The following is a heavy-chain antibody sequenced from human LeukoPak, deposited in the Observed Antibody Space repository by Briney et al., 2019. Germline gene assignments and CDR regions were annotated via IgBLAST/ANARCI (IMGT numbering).Heavy chain of an antibody. CDR2: ISGSGGST. V-gene: IGHV3-23*01. D-gene: IGHD5-24*01. Sequence: PGGSLRLSCAASGFTFSSYAMSWVRQAPGKGLEWVSAISGSGGSTYYADSVKGRFTISRDNSKNTLYLQMNSLRAEDTAVYSCAKEDRGPSEMSTTKGLDYWGQGTLVTVSS. CDR3: AKEDRGPSEMSTTKGLDY. CDR1: GFTFSSYA. J-gene: IGHJ4*02.